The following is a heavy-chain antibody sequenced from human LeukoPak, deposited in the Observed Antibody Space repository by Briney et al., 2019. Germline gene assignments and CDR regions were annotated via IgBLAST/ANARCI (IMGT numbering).Heavy chain of an antibody. CDR3: ARVMAEDILTGYPNYFDY. D-gene: IGHD3-9*01. Sequence: GGSLRLSCAASGFTFSDYYMSWIRQAPGKGLEWVSYISSSGSTIYYAGSVKGRFTISRDNAKNSLYLQMNSLRAEDTAVYYCARVMAEDILTGYPNYFDYWGQGTLVTVSS. CDR2: ISSSGSTI. V-gene: IGHV3-11*01. CDR1: GFTFSDYY. J-gene: IGHJ4*02.